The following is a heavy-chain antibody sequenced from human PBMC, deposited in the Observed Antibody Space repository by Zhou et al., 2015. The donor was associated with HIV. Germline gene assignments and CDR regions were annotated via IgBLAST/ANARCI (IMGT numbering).Heavy chain of an antibody. CDR3: ARDGYCGGDKCYSGLPDN. J-gene: IGHJ4*02. CDR1: GLVFEKYA. D-gene: IGHD2-21*01. CDR2: FSLDLGII. V-gene: IGHV3-9*01. Sequence: EVQLVESGGGLAQPGRSLTLSCAASGLVFEKYAMHWVRQVPGKGLEWVAGFSLDLGIIDYADSVRGRFTVSRDTSKNTVYLQMNSLRHEDTAVYYCARDGYCGGDKCYSGLPDNWGQGTRVTVSS.